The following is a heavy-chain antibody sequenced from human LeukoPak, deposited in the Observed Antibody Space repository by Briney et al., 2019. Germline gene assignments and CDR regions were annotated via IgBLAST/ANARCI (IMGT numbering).Heavy chain of an antibody. CDR3: ARASTYYFDS. Sequence: SSQTLSLTCAVSGGSISSGGYSWSWIRQPPGKGLEWIGYVYHSGGTYYNPSLKSRVTISVDRSKNQFSLKLSSVTAADTAVYYSARASTYYFDSWGQGTLVTVSS. V-gene: IGHV4-30-2*01. CDR2: VYHSGGT. CDR1: GGSISSGGYS. D-gene: IGHD3-3*02. J-gene: IGHJ4*02.